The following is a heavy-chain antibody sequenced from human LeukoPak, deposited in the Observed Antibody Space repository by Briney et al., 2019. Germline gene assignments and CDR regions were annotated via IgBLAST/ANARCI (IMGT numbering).Heavy chain of an antibody. CDR1: GFTFTNYA. CDR3: ARDMYDNGWSSFDY. Sequence: GRSLRLSCAASGFTFTNYAMHWVRQAPGKGLEWVAVISFDGTNKYYANSVQGRFTISRDNSKNTLYLQMNSLRAEDTALYYCARDMYDNGWSSFDYWGQGTLVTVSS. D-gene: IGHD3-10*01. J-gene: IGHJ4*02. V-gene: IGHV3-30-3*01. CDR2: ISFDGTNK.